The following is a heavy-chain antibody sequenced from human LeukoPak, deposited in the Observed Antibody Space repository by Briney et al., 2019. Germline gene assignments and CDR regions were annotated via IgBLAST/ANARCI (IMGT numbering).Heavy chain of an antibody. D-gene: IGHD2-15*01. Sequence: TSSETLSLTCTVSGGSISSSSYYWGWIRQPPGKGLEWIGSIYYSGSTYYNPSLKSRVTISVDTSKNQFSLKLSSVTAADTAAYYCARWPRGIVVVVAATDAFDIWGQGTMVTVSS. V-gene: IGHV4-39*01. CDR3: ARWPRGIVVVVAATDAFDI. CDR2: IYYSGST. CDR1: GGSISSSSYY. J-gene: IGHJ3*02.